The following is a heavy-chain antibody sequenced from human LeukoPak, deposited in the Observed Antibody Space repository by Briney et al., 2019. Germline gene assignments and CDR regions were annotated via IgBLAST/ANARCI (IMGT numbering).Heavy chain of an antibody. D-gene: IGHD1-26*01. Sequence: ASVKVSCKVSGYTFTDYYMHWVQQAPGKGLEWMALVDPEDGETIYAEKFQGRVTMTADTSTDTAYMELSSLRSEDTAVYYCATVSELLIAEYFQHWGQGTLVTVSS. CDR1: GYTFTDYY. V-gene: IGHV1-69-2*01. J-gene: IGHJ1*01. CDR3: ATVSELLIAEYFQH. CDR2: VDPEDGET.